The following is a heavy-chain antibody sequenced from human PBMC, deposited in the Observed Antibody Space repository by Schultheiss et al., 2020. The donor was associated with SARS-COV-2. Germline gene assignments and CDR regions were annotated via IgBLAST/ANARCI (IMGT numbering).Heavy chain of an antibody. J-gene: IGHJ3*02. V-gene: IGHV4-34*01. Sequence: SETLSLTCAVYGGSFSGYYWSWIRQPPGKGLEWIGEINDSGSTNYNPSLKSRVTISVDTSKNQFSLKLSSVTAADTAVYYCARGLREYSYGGVCAFDIWGQGTMVTVSS. CDR1: GGSFSGYY. CDR2: INDSGST. CDR3: ARGLREYSYGGVCAFDI. D-gene: IGHD5-18*01.